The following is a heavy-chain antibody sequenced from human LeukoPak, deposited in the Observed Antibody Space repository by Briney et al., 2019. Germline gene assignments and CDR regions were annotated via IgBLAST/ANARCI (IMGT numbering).Heavy chain of an antibody. V-gene: IGHV4-34*01. D-gene: IGHD2-15*01. CDR3: ARGGGYCSGGSCYDDY. J-gene: IGHJ4*02. Sequence: SETPSLTCAVYGGSFSGYYWSWIRQPPGKGLEWIGEVNHSGSTNYNPSLKSRVTISVDTSMNQFSLKLSSVTAADTAVYYCARGGGYCSGGSCYDDYWGQGTLVTVSS. CDR1: GGSFSGYY. CDR2: VNHSGST.